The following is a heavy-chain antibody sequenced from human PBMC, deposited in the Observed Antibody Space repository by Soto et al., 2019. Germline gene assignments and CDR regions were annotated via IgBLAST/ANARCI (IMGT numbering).Heavy chain of an antibody. V-gene: IGHV1-69*08. J-gene: IGHJ4*02. CDR3: ARDGGEDSWNAGRG. CDR2: IIPILGIA. Sequence: QVQLVQSGAEVKKPGSSVKVSCKASGGTFSSYTISWVRQAPGQGLEWMGRIIPILGIANYAQKFQGRVTITAEKSTRTADMGRSSVRSEDTAVYYWARDGGEDSWNAGRGWGQGTLVTVSS. D-gene: IGHD1-1*01. CDR1: GGTFSSYT.